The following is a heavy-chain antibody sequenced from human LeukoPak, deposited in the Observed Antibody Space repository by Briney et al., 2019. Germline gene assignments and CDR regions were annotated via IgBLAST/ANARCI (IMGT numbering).Heavy chain of an antibody. V-gene: IGHV1-69*13. Sequence: ASVKVSCKASGGTFSSYAISWVRQAPGQGLEWMGGIIPIFGTANYAQKFQGRVTITADESTSTAYMELSSLRSEDTAVYYCAREALWLNWFDPWGQGTLVTVSS. CDR1: GGTFSSYA. CDR3: AREALWLNWFDP. J-gene: IGHJ5*02. D-gene: IGHD3-10*01. CDR2: IIPIFGTA.